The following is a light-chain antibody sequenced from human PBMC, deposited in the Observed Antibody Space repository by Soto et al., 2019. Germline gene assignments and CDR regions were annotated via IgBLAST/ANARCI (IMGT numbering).Light chain of an antibody. J-gene: IGKJ5*01. V-gene: IGKV1-39*01. CDR2: AAS. Sequence: DIQMTQSPSSLSASVGDRVTITCRSSENIGKYLYWCQQKPGKAPKLLIHAASSLQSGVPSRFSGSGSGTDFALTLSSLQPEDFATYYCQQSYNSPITFGQGTRLEI. CDR1: ENIGKY. CDR3: QQSYNSPIT.